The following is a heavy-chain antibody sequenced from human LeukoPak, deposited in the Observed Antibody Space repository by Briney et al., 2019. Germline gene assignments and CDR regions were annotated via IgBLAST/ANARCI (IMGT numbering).Heavy chain of an antibody. CDR1: GFSFSSFA. D-gene: IGHD2-2*01. V-gene: IGHV3-23*01. J-gene: IGHJ6*03. CDR3: AKVYCSSTSWPTYYYYYMDV. Sequence: GGSLRLSCAASGFSFSSFAMSWVRQAPEKGLEWVSGISGSGYTTYYADSVKGRFTVTRGNSKNTLYLQMKSLRAEDTAVYYCAKVYCSSTSWPTYYYYYMDVWGKGTTVTVSS. CDR2: ISGSGYTT.